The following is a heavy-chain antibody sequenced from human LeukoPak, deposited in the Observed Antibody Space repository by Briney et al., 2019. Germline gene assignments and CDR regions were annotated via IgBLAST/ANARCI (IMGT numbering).Heavy chain of an antibody. CDR3: AKEMEGYQLLGFDYFDY. CDR2: IRYDGSNK. J-gene: IGHJ4*02. Sequence: SGGSLRLSCAASGFTFSSYAMHWVRQAPGKGLEWVAFIRYDGSNKYYADSVKGRFTISRDNSKNTLYLQMNSLRAEDTAVYYCAKEMEGYQLLGFDYFDYWGQGSLVTVSS. D-gene: IGHD2-2*01. V-gene: IGHV3-30*02. CDR1: GFTFSSYA.